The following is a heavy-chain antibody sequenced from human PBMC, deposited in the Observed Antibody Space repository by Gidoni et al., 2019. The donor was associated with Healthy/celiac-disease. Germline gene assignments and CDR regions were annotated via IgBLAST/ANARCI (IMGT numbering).Heavy chain of an antibody. V-gene: IGHV3-20*01. Sequence: EVQLVESGGGVVRPGGSLRLSCASSGFTFDDYGMGWVRQAPGKGLDWVSGINWNGGSTGYADSVKGRFTISRDNAKNSLYLQMNSLRAEDTALYHCARFFRDGFGELSYFDYWGQGTLVTVSS. J-gene: IGHJ4*02. D-gene: IGHD3-10*01. CDR3: ARFFRDGFGELSYFDY. CDR1: GFTFDDYG. CDR2: INWNGGST.